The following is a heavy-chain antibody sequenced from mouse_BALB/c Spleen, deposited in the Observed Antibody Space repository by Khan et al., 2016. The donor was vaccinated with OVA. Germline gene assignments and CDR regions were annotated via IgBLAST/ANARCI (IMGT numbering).Heavy chain of an antibody. CDR1: GFTFSSYG. V-gene: IGHV5-6-3*01. CDR3: ARMARTIN. J-gene: IGHJ2*01. CDR2: INSNGGST. Sequence: EVQLVESGGGLVQPGGSLKLSCAASGFTFSSYGMSWVRQTPDKRLELVATINSNGGSTYYPASVKGRFTISRDNAKNTLYLQMSSLKSEDTAMYYGARMARTINWGQGTTLTVSS.